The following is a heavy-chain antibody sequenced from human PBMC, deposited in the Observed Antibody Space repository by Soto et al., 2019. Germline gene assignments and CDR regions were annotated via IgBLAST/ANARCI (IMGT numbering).Heavy chain of an antibody. J-gene: IGHJ4*01. V-gene: IGHV3-15*07. Sequence: GGSLRLSCAASGFTFSNAWINWVRQAPGKGLEWVGRVKSKNDGGTTDFAAPVKGRFAISRDDSTNMVYLEMNSLQTEDTAIYYCTTDSYITSIIVRFDYWGHGTLVTVSS. CDR2: VKSKNDGGTT. D-gene: IGHD3-22*01. CDR3: TTDSYITSIIVRFDY. CDR1: GFTFSNAW.